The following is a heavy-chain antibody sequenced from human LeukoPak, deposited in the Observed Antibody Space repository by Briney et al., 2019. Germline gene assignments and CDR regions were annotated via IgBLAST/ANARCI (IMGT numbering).Heavy chain of an antibody. V-gene: IGHV3-23*01. Sequence: GGSLRLSCAASGFTFSGYAMSWVRQAPGKGLEWVSAISGSGGSTYYADSVKGRFTISRDNSKNTLYLQMNSLRAEDTAVYYCAKDPLGSSGWYEDYWGQGTLVTVSS. D-gene: IGHD6-19*01. CDR2: ISGSGGST. CDR3: AKDPLGSSGWYEDY. CDR1: GFTFSGYA. J-gene: IGHJ4*02.